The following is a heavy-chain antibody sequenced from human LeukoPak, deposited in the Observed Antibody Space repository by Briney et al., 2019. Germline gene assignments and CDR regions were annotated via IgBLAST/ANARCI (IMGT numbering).Heavy chain of an antibody. CDR1: GYIFTSYW. V-gene: IGHV5-51*01. J-gene: IGHJ6*03. CDR2: IYPGDSDT. Sequence: GESLKISCKGSGYIFTSYWIGWVRPMPGKGLEWMGIIYPGDSDTRYSPSFQGQVTISADKSISTAYLQWSSLKASDTAMYYCARHVEDTAMVTNYYYYYMDVWGKGTTVTVSS. D-gene: IGHD5-18*01. CDR3: ARHVEDTAMVTNYYYYYMDV.